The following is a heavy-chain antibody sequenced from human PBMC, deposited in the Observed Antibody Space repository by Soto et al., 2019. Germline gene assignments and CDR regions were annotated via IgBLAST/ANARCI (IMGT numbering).Heavy chain of an antibody. CDR3: ARVSTVTRFRSYYYYGMDV. CDR1: GQYIKSNFW. J-gene: IGHJ6*02. CDR2: IYHSGSA. Sequence: PSETLSLTCLVSGQYIKSNFWWAWVRQSPGKDLEWIGEIYHSGSAIYTPSLKNRVTLSLDESKNEFSLNMGSVTAADTAVYYCARVSTVTRFRSYYYYGMDVWGQGTTVTVSS. D-gene: IGHD4-17*01. V-gene: IGHV4-4*02.